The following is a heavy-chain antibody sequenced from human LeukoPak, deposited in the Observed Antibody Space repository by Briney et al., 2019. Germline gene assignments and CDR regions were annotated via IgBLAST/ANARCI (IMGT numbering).Heavy chain of an antibody. CDR3: ARPSCSGGSCYPYYFDY. D-gene: IGHD2-15*01. CDR1: GFTFSSYG. Sequence: GGSLRLSCAASGFTFSSYGMHWVRQAPGKGLEWVAAIWYDDSNKYYADSVKGRFTVSRDNSKSTLYLQMNSLRAEDTAVYYCARPSCSGGSCYPYYFDYWGQGTLVTVSS. J-gene: IGHJ4*02. V-gene: IGHV3-33*01. CDR2: IWYDDSNK.